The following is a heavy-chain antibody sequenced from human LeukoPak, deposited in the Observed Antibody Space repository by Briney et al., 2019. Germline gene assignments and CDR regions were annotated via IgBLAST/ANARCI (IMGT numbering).Heavy chain of an antibody. CDR2: ISYSGHT. CDR1: GDTLSSGGYY. Sequence: PSETLSLTCTVSGDTLSSGGYYWVRIRQPPGKGLEWIGSISYSGHTYYNPSLKSRVTISVDTSKNQFSLKLNSVTAADTARYLFARRRVWYGEWAFGFWGQGTLVTVSS. CDR3: ARRRVWYGEWAFGF. D-gene: IGHD3-10*01. J-gene: IGHJ4*02. V-gene: IGHV4-39*01.